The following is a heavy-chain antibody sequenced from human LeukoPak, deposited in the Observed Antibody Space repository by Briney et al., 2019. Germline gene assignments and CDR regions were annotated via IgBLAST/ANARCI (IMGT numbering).Heavy chain of an antibody. J-gene: IGHJ4*02. CDR1: GFTVSSNY. CDR3: ARPRIWFGNTLEAY. D-gene: IGHD3-10*01. Sequence: GGSLRLSCAASGFTVSSNYMSWVRQAPGKGLEWVSVIYSGGSTYYADSVKGRFTISRDNSKNTLYLQMTSLRAEDTAVYYCARPRIWFGNTLEAYWGQGTLVTVSS. CDR2: IYSGGST. V-gene: IGHV3-53*01.